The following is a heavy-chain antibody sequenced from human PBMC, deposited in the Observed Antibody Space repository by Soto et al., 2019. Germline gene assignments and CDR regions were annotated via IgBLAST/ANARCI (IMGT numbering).Heavy chain of an antibody. D-gene: IGHD7-27*01. V-gene: IGHV3-23*01. CDR2: ISGSGGRT. Sequence: EMQLLESGGGLVQPGGSLRLSCVASGFPFSSYAMSWVRQTPGKGLEWVSGISGSGGRTYYADSVKGRFTISRHNAKYSVFLQMNSLRVEDTAVYFCARDDVSRTGEEGLLDYWGQGTLVTVSS. J-gene: IGHJ4*02. CDR1: GFPFSSYA. CDR3: ARDDVSRTGEEGLLDY.